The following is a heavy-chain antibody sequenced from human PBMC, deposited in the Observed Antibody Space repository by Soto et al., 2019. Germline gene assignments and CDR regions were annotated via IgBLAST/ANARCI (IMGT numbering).Heavy chain of an antibody. CDR1: VVSFSGYY. CDR2: INHSGST. Sequence: WETLSLTCAVYVVSFSGYYWSCIRHPPGKWLEWIGEINHSGSTNYNPSLKSRVTISVDTSKNQFSLKLSSVTAADTAVYYCETNWFQPWGQGTLVTLSS. CDR3: ETNWFQP. J-gene: IGHJ5*02. V-gene: IGHV4-34*01.